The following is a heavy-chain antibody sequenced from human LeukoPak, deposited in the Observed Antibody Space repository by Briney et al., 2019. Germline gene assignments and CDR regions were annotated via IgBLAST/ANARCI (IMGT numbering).Heavy chain of an antibody. CDR2: ISGSGGST. J-gene: IGHJ4*02. V-gene: IGHV3-23*01. CDR3: ARANSIAAAGDY. Sequence: GGSLRLSCAASGFTFSSYAMSWVRQAPGKGLEWVSAISGSGGSTYYTDSVKGRFTISRDNSKNTLYLQMNSLRAEDTAVYYCARANSIAAAGDYWGQGTLVTVSS. CDR1: GFTFSSYA. D-gene: IGHD6-13*01.